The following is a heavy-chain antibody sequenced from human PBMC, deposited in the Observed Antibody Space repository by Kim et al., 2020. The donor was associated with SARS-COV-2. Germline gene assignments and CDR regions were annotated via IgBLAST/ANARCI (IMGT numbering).Heavy chain of an antibody. J-gene: IGHJ4*02. CDR2: ISYDGSYK. CDR1: GFTFSSYG. D-gene: IGHD3-3*01. V-gene: IGHV3-30*18. CDR3: AKATVFGVVYPDH. Sequence: GGSLRLSCVASGFTFSSYGMHWVRQAPGKGLEWVAVISYDGSYKHYADSVKGRFTISRDNTQSTLYLQMNSLRDEDTAVYYCAKATVFGVVYPDHWGQETLVTVSS.